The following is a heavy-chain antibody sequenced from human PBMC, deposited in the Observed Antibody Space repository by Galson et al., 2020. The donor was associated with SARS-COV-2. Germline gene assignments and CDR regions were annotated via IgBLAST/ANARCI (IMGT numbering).Heavy chain of an antibody. V-gene: IGHV3-23*01. CDR3: ARRDVTGAQDS. Sequence: GGSLRLSCVASGFTFNNYGIRWVRQAPGKGLEWVSAISGSGGTTYYGDSVKGRFRISRDNSRDTVYLEMNRLGAEDTAVYYCARRDVTGAQDSWGQGTLVTVSS. D-gene: IGHD7-27*01. J-gene: IGHJ5*02. CDR1: GFTFNNYG. CDR2: ISGSGGTT.